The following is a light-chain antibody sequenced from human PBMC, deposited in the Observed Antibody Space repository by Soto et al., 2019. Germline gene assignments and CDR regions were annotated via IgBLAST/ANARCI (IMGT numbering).Light chain of an antibody. V-gene: IGKV3-15*01. J-gene: IGKJ1*01. Sequence: EIVMTQSPATLSVSPVERVTLYFISSQSLTRNLALYQPTPGQSPRLLIYGASARATGIPARFSGGGSGAEYTLTISSLQSEDFAVYYCQQYDKWPRKCGQGTKGDIK. CDR1: QSLTRN. CDR3: QQYDKWPRK. CDR2: GAS.